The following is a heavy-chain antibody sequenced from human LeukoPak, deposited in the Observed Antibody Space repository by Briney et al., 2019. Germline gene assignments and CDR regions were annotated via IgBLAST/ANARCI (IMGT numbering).Heavy chain of an antibody. V-gene: IGHV3-53*01. CDR3: ARRSTTGWFHHFDY. CDR1: GFTVSSNS. Sequence: QPGGSLRLSCAASGFTVSSNSMTWVRQAPGKGLEWVSILYNGGGANYADSVKGRFTISRDNSRNTLFLQMNSLRDEDTAVYYCARRSTTGWFHHFDYWGQGTLVTVSS. J-gene: IGHJ4*02. CDR2: LYNGGGA. D-gene: IGHD6-19*01.